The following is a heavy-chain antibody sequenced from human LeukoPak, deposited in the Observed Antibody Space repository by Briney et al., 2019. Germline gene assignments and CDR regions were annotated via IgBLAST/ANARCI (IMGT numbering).Heavy chain of an antibody. CDR2: IYYSGST. CDR1: GGSISSYY. CDR3: ARGTYGDYPLSCFDP. D-gene: IGHD4-17*01. V-gene: IGHV4-59*01. J-gene: IGHJ5*02. Sequence: SETLSLTCTVSGGSISSYYWSWIRQPPGKGLEWIGYIYYSGSTNYNPSLKSRVTISVDTSKNPFSLKLSSVTAADTAVYYCARGTYGDYPLSCFDPWGQGTLVTVSS.